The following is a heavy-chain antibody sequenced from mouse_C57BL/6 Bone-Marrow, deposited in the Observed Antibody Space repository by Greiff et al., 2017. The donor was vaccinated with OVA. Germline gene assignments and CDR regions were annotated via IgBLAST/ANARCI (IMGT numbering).Heavy chain of an antibody. D-gene: IGHD1-1*01. CDR1: GFTFSSYA. CDR2: ISDGGSYT. Sequence: VQLVESGGGLVKPGGSLKLSCAASGFTFSSYAMSWVRQTPEKRLEWVATISDGGSYTCYPDNVKGRFTISRDNAKNNLYLQMSHLKSEDTAMYYCARGGDYYGSSYLYYFDYWGQGTTLTVSS. CDR3: ARGGDYYGSSYLYYFDY. J-gene: IGHJ2*01. V-gene: IGHV5-4*01.